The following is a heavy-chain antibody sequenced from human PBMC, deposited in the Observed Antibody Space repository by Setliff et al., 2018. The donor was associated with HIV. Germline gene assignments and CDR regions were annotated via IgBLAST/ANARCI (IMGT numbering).Heavy chain of an antibody. V-gene: IGHV4-59*11. CDR2: VSFTGSA. CDR3: TRGGSMTTLTT. CDR1: GASITSHY. Sequence: PSETLSLTCTVSGASITSHYWNWIRQPPGKGLEWIGCVSFTGSANYNPSLKSRVSISVDTSKNQFSLRLSSVTAADTAVYYCTRGGSMTTLTTWGQGTLVTVS. J-gene: IGHJ4*02. D-gene: IGHD4-4*01.